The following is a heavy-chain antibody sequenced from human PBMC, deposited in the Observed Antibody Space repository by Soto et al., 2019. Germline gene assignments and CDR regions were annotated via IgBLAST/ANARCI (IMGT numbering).Heavy chain of an antibody. V-gene: IGHV4-39*01. CDR2: VYYNENT. Sequence: QLQLQESGPGLVRPSEALSLTCTVSGGSISSFAYYWGWIRQPPGKGLEWIGTVYYNENTYYNPSLKSRVNISVDTAKNQFSLNLRSVTAADTAIYFCARRERYYGSPGWFDPWGQGTLVTVSS. CDR1: GGSISSFAYY. CDR3: ARRERYYGSPGWFDP. J-gene: IGHJ5*02. D-gene: IGHD3-10*01.